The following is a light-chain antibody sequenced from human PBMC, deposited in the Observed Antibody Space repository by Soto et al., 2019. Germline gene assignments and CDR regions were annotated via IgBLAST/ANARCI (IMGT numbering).Light chain of an antibody. J-gene: IGKJ3*01. Sequence: EIVFTQAPATLCLSPGERATLSCRASQSVSRNLAWYQQKPGQAPRLLIYDASNRATGIPARFSGSGSVTDFTLTISSLEPEDFAVYYCQQRSNWATLGPGTKVDIK. CDR3: QQRSNWAT. V-gene: IGKV3-11*01. CDR2: DAS. CDR1: QSVSRN.